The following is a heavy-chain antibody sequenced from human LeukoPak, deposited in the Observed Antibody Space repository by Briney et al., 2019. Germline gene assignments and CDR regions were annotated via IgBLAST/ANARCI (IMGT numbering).Heavy chain of an antibody. CDR3: AKASLWSYDSSGYHY. V-gene: IGHV3-7*01. D-gene: IGHD3-22*01. Sequence: PGGSLRLSCAASGFTFSSYWMTWVRQSPGKGLEWVANIKGDGTEKYYVESVKGRFTISRDNAKNSLFLRMNSLRVEDTAVYYCAKASLWSYDSSGYHYWGQGTLVSVSS. CDR1: GFTFSSYW. J-gene: IGHJ4*02. CDR2: IKGDGTEK.